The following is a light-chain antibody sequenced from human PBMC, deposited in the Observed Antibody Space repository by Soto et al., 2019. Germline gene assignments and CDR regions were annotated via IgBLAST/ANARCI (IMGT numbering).Light chain of an antibody. J-gene: IGKJ1*01. CDR2: AAS. V-gene: IGKV1-39*01. CDR1: QSISSY. Sequence: DIQMTQSPSSLSASVGDRVTITCRASQSISSYLNWYQQKPVKAPKLLIYAASSLQSGVPSRFSGSGSGTDFTLTISSLQPEDFATYYCQQSYSTPRKTFGQGTKVDIK. CDR3: QQSYSTPRKT.